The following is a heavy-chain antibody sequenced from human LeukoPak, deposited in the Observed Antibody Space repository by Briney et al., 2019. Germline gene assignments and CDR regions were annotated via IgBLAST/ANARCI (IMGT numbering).Heavy chain of an antibody. Sequence: SQTLSLTCTVSGGSISSGSYYWSWIRQPAGKGLEWIGRIYTSGSTNYNPSLKSRVTISVDTSKNQFSLKLSSVTAADTAVYYCAREEHNLIAARPKFDYWGQGTLVTVSS. CDR1: GGSISSGSYY. V-gene: IGHV4-61*02. D-gene: IGHD6-6*01. CDR2: IYTSGST. J-gene: IGHJ4*02. CDR3: AREEHNLIAARPKFDY.